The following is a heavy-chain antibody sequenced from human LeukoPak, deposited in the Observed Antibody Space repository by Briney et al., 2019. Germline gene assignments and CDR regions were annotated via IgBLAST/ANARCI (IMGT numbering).Heavy chain of an antibody. Sequence: PGGSLRLSCAASGFTFSSYAMSWVRHAPGKGLEWASAISGSGGSTYYADSVKGRFTISRDNSKDTLYLQMNSLRAEDTAVYYCAKVIAVAGIAFDYWGQGTLVTVSS. CDR3: AKVIAVAGIAFDY. D-gene: IGHD6-19*01. J-gene: IGHJ4*02. V-gene: IGHV3-23*01. CDR1: GFTFSSYA. CDR2: ISGSGGST.